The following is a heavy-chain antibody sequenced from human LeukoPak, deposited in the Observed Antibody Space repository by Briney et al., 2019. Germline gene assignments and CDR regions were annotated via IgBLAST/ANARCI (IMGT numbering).Heavy chain of an antibody. D-gene: IGHD1-26*01. J-gene: IGHJ4*02. Sequence: GGSLRLSCAASGCTFSSYAMIWVRQAPGKGLEWVSGITGAGGSTHYADSVKGRLTISRDNSKNTLFLQINSLRAEDTAVYYCAKQVGPTIDYWGQGTLVTVSS. CDR1: GCTFSSYA. V-gene: IGHV3-23*01. CDR2: ITGAGGST. CDR3: AKQVGPTIDY.